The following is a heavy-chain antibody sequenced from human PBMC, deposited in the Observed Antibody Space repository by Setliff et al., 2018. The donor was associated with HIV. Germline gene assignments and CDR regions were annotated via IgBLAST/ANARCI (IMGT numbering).Heavy chain of an antibody. Sequence: ETLSLTCTVSGGSISSYYWSWIRQPAGKGLEWIGRIYTSGSTNYNPSLKSRVTMSVDTSKNQFSLKLSSVTAADTAVYYCAAVKDYYDSSDVEAFDIWGQGTMVTVSS. CDR2: IYTSGST. D-gene: IGHD3-22*01. CDR1: GGSISSYY. J-gene: IGHJ3*02. CDR3: AAVKDYYDSSDVEAFDI. V-gene: IGHV4-4*07.